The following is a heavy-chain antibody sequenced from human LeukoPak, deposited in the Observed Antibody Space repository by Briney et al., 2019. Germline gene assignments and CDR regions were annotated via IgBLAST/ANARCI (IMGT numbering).Heavy chain of an antibody. J-gene: IGHJ5*02. CDR3: AKDKIAVRPGWFDP. CDR1: GFIFSSYG. V-gene: IGHV3-30*02. CDR2: IRYDGSEK. D-gene: IGHD6-6*01. Sequence: GGSLRLSCVASGFIFSSYGMHWVRQAPGKGLEWVALIRYDGSEKYYVDSVKGRFTISRDNSKNTLYLQMNSLRAEDTAVYYCAKDKIAVRPGWFDPWGQGTLVTVSS.